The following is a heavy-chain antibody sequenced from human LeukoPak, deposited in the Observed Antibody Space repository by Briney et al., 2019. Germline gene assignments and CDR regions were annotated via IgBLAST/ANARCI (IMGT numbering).Heavy chain of an antibody. J-gene: IGHJ3*02. CDR3: ARTAATMITFGGVIVTDAFDI. CDR2: ISSSSSYI. V-gene: IGHV3-21*01. Sequence: PGGSLRLSCAASGFTFSSYSMNWVRQAPGKGLEWVSSISSSSSYIYYADSVKGQFTISRDNAKNSLYLQMNSLRAEDTAVYYCARTAATMITFGGVIVTDAFDIWGQGTMVTVSS. D-gene: IGHD3-16*02. CDR1: GFTFSSYS.